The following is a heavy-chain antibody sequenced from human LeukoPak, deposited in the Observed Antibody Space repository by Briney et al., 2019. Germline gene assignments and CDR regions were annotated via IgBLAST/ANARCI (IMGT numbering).Heavy chain of an antibody. Sequence: GGSLRLSCAASAFTVSSNYMSWVRQAPGKGLEWVSVIYSGGSTYYADSVKGRFTISRDSSKNTLYLQMNSLRVEDTAMYYCARDSNGPAYWGQGTLVTVSS. J-gene: IGHJ4*02. CDR1: AFTVSSNY. CDR2: IYSGGST. V-gene: IGHV3-53*01. CDR3: ARDSNGPAY. D-gene: IGHD2-8*01.